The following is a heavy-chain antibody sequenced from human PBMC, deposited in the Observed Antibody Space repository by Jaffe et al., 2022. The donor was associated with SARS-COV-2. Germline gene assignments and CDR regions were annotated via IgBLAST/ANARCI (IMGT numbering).Heavy chain of an antibody. CDR1: GFTFSSYG. Sequence: QVQLVESGGGVVQPGRSLRLSCAASGFTFSSYGMHWVRQAPGKGLEWVAVISYDGSNKYYADSVKGRFTISRDNSKNTLYLQMNSLRAEDTAVYYCARNRQQHMVDYWGQGTLVTVSS. CDR3: ARNRQQHMVDY. V-gene: IGHV3-30*03. CDR2: ISYDGSNK. J-gene: IGHJ4*02. D-gene: IGHD6-13*01.